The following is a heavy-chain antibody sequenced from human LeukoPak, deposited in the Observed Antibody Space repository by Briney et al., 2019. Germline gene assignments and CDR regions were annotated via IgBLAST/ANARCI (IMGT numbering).Heavy chain of an antibody. CDR2: INPNSGGR. J-gene: IGHJ4*02. D-gene: IGHD6-13*01. V-gene: IGHV1-2*06. Sequence: ASVKVSCRGSGYTFTGYYMHWVRQARGQGGEWMGRINPNSGGRNYAQKFQGRGTITRDTSMSTAYMELSRLRSAAPAVYYCAGSIAAAGKGESDYWGQGTLVTVSS. CDR3: AGSIAAAGKGESDY. CDR1: GYTFTGYY.